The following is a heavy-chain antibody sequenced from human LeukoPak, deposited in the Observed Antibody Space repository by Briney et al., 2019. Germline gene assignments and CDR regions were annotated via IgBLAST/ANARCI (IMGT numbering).Heavy chain of an antibody. D-gene: IGHD3-22*01. CDR2: SGSGGST. CDR1: GFTFTTYA. Sequence: GGSLRLSCAASGFTFTTYAMNRVRQAPGKGLEWVSVSGSGGSTYYADSVKGRFTISRDNSKNTLYLEVNSLRAEDPAAYYCATAFYFDSSGPYWYFDLWGRGTLVTVSS. CDR3: ATAFYFDSSGPYWYFDL. J-gene: IGHJ2*01. V-gene: IGHV3-23*01.